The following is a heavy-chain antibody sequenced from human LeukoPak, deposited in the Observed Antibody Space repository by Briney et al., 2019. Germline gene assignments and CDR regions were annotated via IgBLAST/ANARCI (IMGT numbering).Heavy chain of an antibody. CDR3: ARAHIVGDAFDI. CDR1: GFTFSSYG. CDR2: ISYDGSTE. Sequence: GGSLRLSCAASGFTFSSYGMHWVRQAPGKGLEWAAVISYDGSTEYYADSVKGRFTISRDNAKNSLYLQMNSLRAEDTAVYYCARAHIVGDAFDIWGQGTMVTVSS. V-gene: IGHV3-30*03. J-gene: IGHJ3*02. D-gene: IGHD2-21*01.